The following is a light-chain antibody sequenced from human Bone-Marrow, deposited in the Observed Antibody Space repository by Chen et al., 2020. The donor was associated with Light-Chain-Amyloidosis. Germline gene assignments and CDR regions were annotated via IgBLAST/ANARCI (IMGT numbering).Light chain of an antibody. CDR2: DDS. CDR1: NIGSTS. J-gene: IGLJ3*02. V-gene: IGLV3-21*02. CDR3: QVWDRSSDRPV. Sequence: SYVLTQPYSVSADPGPTATIDCGGNNIGSTSVLWDQQPPGQAPLLVVYDDSDRPSGIPERLSGSNSGNTATLTISRVEAGDEADYYCQVWDRSSDRPVFGGGTKLTVL.